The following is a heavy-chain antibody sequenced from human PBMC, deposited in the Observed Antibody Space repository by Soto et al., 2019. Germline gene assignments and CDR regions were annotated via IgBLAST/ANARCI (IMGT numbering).Heavy chain of an antibody. J-gene: IGHJ4*02. CDR2: IGTGGGST. CDR1: GFTFSSYA. Sequence: LRLSCAASGFTFSSYAMTWVRRAPGKGLEWVSTIGTGGGSTYYADSVKGRFTISRDNSKNTLFLQMNILRAEDTAVYYCMVRGVITPYYFDYWGQGTLVTVSS. D-gene: IGHD3-10*01. CDR3: MVRGVITPYYFDY. V-gene: IGHV3-23*01.